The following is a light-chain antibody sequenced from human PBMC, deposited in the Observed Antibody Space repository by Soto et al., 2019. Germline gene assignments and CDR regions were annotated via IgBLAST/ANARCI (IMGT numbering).Light chain of an antibody. CDR3: QHCNSLPLP. V-gene: IGKV1-33*01. J-gene: IGKJ5*01. CDR1: QDISNS. CDR2: DAS. Sequence: PLTQSPSSLSASVGDRVTISCQASQDISNSLNWYQQKPGKAPKLLIYDASNLETGVPSRFSGSGSGTDFTLTISSLQPEDIATYYCQHCNSLPLPVGQGARLEI.